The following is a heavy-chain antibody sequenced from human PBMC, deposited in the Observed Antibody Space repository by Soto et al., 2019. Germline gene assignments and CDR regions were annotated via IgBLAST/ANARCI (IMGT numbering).Heavy chain of an antibody. V-gene: IGHV3-30*18. Sequence: QVQLVESGGGVVQPGRSLRLSCAASGFTFSSYGMHWVRQAPGKGLEWVAVISYDGSNKYYADSVKGRFTISRDNSKNTLYLQMNSLRAEDTAVYHCAKDILVVGATPAYYWGQGTLVTVSS. CDR3: AKDILVVGATPAYY. D-gene: IGHD1-26*01. J-gene: IGHJ4*02. CDR1: GFTFSSYG. CDR2: ISYDGSNK.